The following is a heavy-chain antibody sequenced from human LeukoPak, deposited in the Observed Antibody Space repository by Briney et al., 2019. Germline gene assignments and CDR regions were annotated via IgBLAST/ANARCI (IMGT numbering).Heavy chain of an antibody. D-gene: IGHD3-3*01. J-gene: IGHJ4*02. CDR3: ARAVIRTRYYFDY. CDR1: GFTFSSYS. CDR2: ISSSSSTI. V-gene: IGHV3-48*01. Sequence: PGGSLRLSCAASGFTFSSYSMTWVRQAPGKGLEWVSYISSSSSTIYYADSVKGRFTISRDNAKNSLYLQMNSLRAEDTAVYYCARAVIRTRYYFDYWGQGTLVTVSS.